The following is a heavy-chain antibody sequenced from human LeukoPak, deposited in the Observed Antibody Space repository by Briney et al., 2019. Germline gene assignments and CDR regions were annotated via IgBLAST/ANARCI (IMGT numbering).Heavy chain of an antibody. J-gene: IGHJ4*02. D-gene: IGHD3-10*01. CDR2: INPHSGGT. CDR3: ARNRRKGEIDY. Sequence: ASVKVSCKASGYTFTGYYMHWVRQAPGQGLEWMGWINPHSGGTNYAQKFQGRVTMTRDTSISTAYMELSRLRSDDTAAYYCARNRRKGEIDYWGQGTLVTVSS. V-gene: IGHV1-2*02. CDR1: GYTFTGYY.